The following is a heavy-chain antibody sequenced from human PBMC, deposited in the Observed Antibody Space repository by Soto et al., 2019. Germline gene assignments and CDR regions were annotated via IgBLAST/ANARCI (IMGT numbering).Heavy chain of an antibody. V-gene: IGHV4-30-4*01. CDR2: IYYSGST. J-gene: IGHJ3*02. D-gene: IGHD3-22*01. Sequence: SETRSLTCTVSGGSISSGDYYWSWIRQPPGKGLEWIGYIYYSGSTYYNPSLKSRVTISVDTSKNQFSLKLSSVTAADTAVYYCARDSSGYGNAFDIWGQGTMVTVSS. CDR1: GGSISSGDYY. CDR3: ARDSSGYGNAFDI.